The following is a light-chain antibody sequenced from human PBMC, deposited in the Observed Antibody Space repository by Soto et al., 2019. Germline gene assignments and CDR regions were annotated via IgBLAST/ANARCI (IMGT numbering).Light chain of an antibody. CDR1: SSDVGSYNL. Sequence: QSVLTQPASVSASPGQSITIPCTGTSSDVGSYNLVSWFQQHPGKVPKLLIYEGTKRPSGLSDRFSGSKSGTTASLTISGLQAEDEAHYYCSSYAGDNLYVFGTGTKVTVL. CDR3: SSYAGDNLYV. J-gene: IGLJ1*01. CDR2: EGT. V-gene: IGLV2-23*01.